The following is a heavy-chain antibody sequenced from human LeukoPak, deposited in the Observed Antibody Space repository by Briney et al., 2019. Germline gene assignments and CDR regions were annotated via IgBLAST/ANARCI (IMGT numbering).Heavy chain of an antibody. Sequence: SETLSLTCAVSGYSLSSGYYWGWIRQPPGKGLEWIGSIYHSGSTYYNPSLKSRVTISVDTSKNQFSLKLSSVTAADTAVYYCARLVDLGLGYAFDIWGQGTMVTVSS. CDR3: ARLVDLGLGYAFDI. J-gene: IGHJ3*02. CDR1: GYSLSSGYY. CDR2: IYHSGST. D-gene: IGHD3-16*01. V-gene: IGHV4-38-2*01.